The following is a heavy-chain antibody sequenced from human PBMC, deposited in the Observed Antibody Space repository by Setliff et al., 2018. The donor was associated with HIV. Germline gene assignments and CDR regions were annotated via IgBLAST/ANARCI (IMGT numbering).Heavy chain of an antibody. V-gene: IGHV1-24*01. J-gene: IGHJ4*02. CDR2: FDPQDGET. D-gene: IGHD5-12*01. Sequence: ASVKVSCKVSGYTITEVSMHWVRQAPKKGLEWMGYFDPQDGETVHAQKFQGRVTLTEDTSTDTAYMELSGLRSEDTAVYHCAIDVIGGWLRPMPDYWGPGTLVTVSS. CDR3: AIDVIGGWLRPMPDY. CDR1: GYTITEVS.